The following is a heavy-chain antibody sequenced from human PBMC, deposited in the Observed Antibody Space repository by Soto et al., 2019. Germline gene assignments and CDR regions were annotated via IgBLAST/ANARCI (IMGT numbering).Heavy chain of an antibody. CDR1: GYFIGAGGYY. J-gene: IGHJ5*02. V-gene: IGHV4-31*03. D-gene: IGHD6-19*01. CDR2: FYSSGSI. CDR3: ARMYSSGSGWFHP. Sequence: SQTLSLTCFVSGYFIGAGGYYWSWIRHHPGKGLEWIGSFYSSGSIIYNPSLRSRVSITGDMSTNQFSMSLTSVTAADTARYYCARMYSSGSGWFHPWGQGTLVT.